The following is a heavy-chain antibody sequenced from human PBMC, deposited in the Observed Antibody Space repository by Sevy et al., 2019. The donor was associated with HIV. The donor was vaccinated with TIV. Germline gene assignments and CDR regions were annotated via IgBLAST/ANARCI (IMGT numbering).Heavy chain of an antibody. J-gene: IGHJ3*02. V-gene: IGHV3-23*01. Sequence: GGSLRLSCAASGFTFSSYAMSWVRQAPGKGLEWVSAISGSGGSTYYADSVKGRFTISRDNSKNTLYLQMNSLRAEDTPVYYCAKEVAAAGFPRWAFDIWGQGTMVTVSS. CDR1: GFTFSSYA. D-gene: IGHD6-13*01. CDR3: AKEVAAAGFPRWAFDI. CDR2: ISGSGGST.